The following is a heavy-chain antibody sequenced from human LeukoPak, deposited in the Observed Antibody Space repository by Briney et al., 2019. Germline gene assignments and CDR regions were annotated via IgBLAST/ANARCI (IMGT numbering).Heavy chain of an antibody. CDR1: GFTFSDYY. CDR3: AREDIVATMTFDY. CDR2: ISSSSSYI. D-gene: IGHD5-12*01. Sequence: GGSLRLSCAASGFTFSDYYMSWIRQAPGKGLEWVSSISSSSSYIYYADSVKGRFTISRDNAKNSLYLQMNSLRAEDTAVYYCAREDIVATMTFDYWGQGTLVTVSS. J-gene: IGHJ4*02. V-gene: IGHV3-11*06.